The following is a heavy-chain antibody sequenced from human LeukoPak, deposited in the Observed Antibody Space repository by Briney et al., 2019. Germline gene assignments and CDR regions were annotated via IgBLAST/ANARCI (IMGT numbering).Heavy chain of an antibody. CDR2: INHSGST. J-gene: IGHJ4*02. D-gene: IGHD1-1*01. Sequence: SETLSLTCAVYGGSFSGYYWSWIRQPPGKGLEWIGEINHSGSTNYNPSLKSRVTISVDTSKNQFSLKLSSVTAADTAVYYCARGRPTATNWNDVVSGHFDYWGQGTLVTVSS. CDR1: GGSFSGYY. CDR3: ARGRPTATNWNDVVSGHFDY. V-gene: IGHV4-34*01.